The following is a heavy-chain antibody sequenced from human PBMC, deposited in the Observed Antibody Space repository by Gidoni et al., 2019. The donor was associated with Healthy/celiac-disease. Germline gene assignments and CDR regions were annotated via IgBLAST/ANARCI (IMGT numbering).Heavy chain of an antibody. D-gene: IGHD3-16*02. CDR1: GGSISSGDYY. CDR3: ARRMPATRGYRYRGFDY. J-gene: IGHJ4*02. CDR2: IYYSGST. V-gene: IGHV4-30-4*01. Sequence: QVQLQESGPGLVKPSQTLSLTCTVSGGSISSGDYYWSWIRQPPGKGLEWIGYIYYSGSTYYNPSLKSRVTISVDTSKNQFSLKLSSVTAADTAVYYCARRMPATRGYRYRGFDYWGQGTLVTVSS.